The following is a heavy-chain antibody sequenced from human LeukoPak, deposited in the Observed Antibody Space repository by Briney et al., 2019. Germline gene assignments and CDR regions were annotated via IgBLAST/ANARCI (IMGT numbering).Heavy chain of an antibody. CDR1: GGSISSGDYY. V-gene: IGHV4-30-4*01. Sequence: PSQTLSLTCTVSGGSISSGDYYWSWIRQPPGKGLEWIGYIYYSGSTYYNPSLKSRVTISVDTSKNQFSLKLSSVTAADTAVYYCARMGYGLYYFDYWGQGTLVTVSS. J-gene: IGHJ4*02. CDR3: ARMGYGLYYFDY. D-gene: IGHD3/OR15-3a*01. CDR2: IYYSGST.